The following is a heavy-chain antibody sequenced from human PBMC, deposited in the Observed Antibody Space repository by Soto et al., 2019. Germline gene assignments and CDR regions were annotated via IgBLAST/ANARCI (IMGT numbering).Heavy chain of an antibody. CDR3: ATDPRGPDY. V-gene: IGHV3-23*01. J-gene: IGHJ4*02. CDR2: ISASGDST. Sequence: PGGSLRLSCATSGVGFSNYGMSWVRQAPGKGLEWVSGISASGDSTYYADPVKGRFTISGDNSKRTLYLQMNSLRAEDTAIYYCATDPRGPDYWGQGTQVTSPQ. CDR1: GVGFSNYG.